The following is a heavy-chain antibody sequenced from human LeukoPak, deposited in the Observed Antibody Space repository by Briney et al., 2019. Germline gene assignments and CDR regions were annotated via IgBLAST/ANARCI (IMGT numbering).Heavy chain of an antibody. CDR2: ISSSSSTI. J-gene: IGHJ3*02. Sequence: WGSLRLSCAASGFTFSSYSMNWVRQAPGKGLEWVSYISSSSSTIYYADSVKGRFTISRDNAKNSLYLQMNSLRAEDTAVYYCAREKITIFGASLNQAFDIWGQGTMVTVSS. CDR3: AREKITIFGASLNQAFDI. D-gene: IGHD3-3*01. CDR1: GFTFSSYS. V-gene: IGHV3-48*04.